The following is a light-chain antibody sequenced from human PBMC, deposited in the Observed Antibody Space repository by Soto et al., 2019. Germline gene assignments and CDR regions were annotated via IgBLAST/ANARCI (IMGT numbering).Light chain of an antibody. CDR1: QIVSNNY. CDR3: HQYGASSLT. V-gene: IGKV3-20*01. J-gene: IGKJ4*01. CDR2: GAS. Sequence: EIVLTQSPGTLSLSPGERATLSCRASQIVSNNYLAWYQHKPGQAPRLLIYGASSRATGIPDRFSGSGSVTDFTLTISRLEPEDVAGYYGHQYGASSLTVGGGTKVEIK.